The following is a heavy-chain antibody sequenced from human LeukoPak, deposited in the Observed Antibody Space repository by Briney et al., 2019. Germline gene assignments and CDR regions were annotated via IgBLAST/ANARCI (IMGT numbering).Heavy chain of an antibody. J-gene: IGHJ6*03. D-gene: IGHD1-7*01. V-gene: IGHV1-46*01. CDR3: AAGNYRGDYYYYYMDV. CDR2: INPSGGST. Sequence: ASVKVCCKASGYTFTRYYMHWVRQAPGQGLEWMGIINPSGGSTSYAQKFQGRVTMTRDMSTSTVYMELSSLRSEDTAVYYCAAGNYRGDYYYYYMDVWGKGTTVTVSS. CDR1: GYTFTRYY.